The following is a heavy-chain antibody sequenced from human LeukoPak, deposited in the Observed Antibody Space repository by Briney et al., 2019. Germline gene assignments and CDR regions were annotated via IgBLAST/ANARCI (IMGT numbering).Heavy chain of an antibody. Sequence: GGSLRLSCAASTFTFSSYGMHWVRQAPGKGLEWVAGIWYDGGYKYYADSVKGRFTISRDNSKNTLFLQMDSLRAEDTAVYYCARNYYDSSGYQEATFWGQGTLVTVSS. D-gene: IGHD3-22*01. J-gene: IGHJ4*02. CDR3: ARNYYDSSGYQEATF. V-gene: IGHV3-33*01. CDR2: IWYDGGYK. CDR1: TFTFSSYG.